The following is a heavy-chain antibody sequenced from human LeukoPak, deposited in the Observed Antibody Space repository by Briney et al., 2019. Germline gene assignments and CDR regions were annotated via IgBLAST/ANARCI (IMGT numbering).Heavy chain of an antibody. D-gene: IGHD6-13*01. J-gene: IGHJ6*02. CDR3: ARVLSSYSSSWYRLNYYGMDV. Sequence: ASVKVSCKASGYTFTSYDINWVRQATGQGLEWMGWMNPNGGNTGYAQKFQGRVTMTRNTSISTAYMELSSLRSEDTAVYYCARVLSSYSSSWYRLNYYGMDVWGQGTTVTVSS. CDR2: MNPNGGNT. V-gene: IGHV1-8*01. CDR1: GYTFTSYD.